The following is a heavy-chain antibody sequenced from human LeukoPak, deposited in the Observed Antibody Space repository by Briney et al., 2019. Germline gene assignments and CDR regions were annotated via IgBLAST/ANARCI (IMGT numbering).Heavy chain of an antibody. CDR1: GYSFTSYW. Sequence: GESLKISCKGSGYSFTSYWIGWVRQMPGKGLEWMGIIYPGDSDTRYSPSFQGQFTFSADKSINTAYLQWTSLKASDTAIYYCARLSGRVAGDYWGQGTLVTVSS. CDR2: IYPGDSDT. CDR3: ARLSGRVAGDY. V-gene: IGHV5-51*01. D-gene: IGHD6-19*01. J-gene: IGHJ4*02.